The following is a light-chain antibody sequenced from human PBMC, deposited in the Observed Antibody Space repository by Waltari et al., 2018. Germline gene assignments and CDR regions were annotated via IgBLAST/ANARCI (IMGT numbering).Light chain of an antibody. CDR3: QQSYSTPWT. J-gene: IGKJ1*01. V-gene: IGKV1-39*01. Sequence: DIQMTQSPSSLSASVGDRVTITCRASQSTRSYLNWYQQKPGKAPKRLIYVASSLESGVPSRCSGSGSGTDFTLTISSLQPEDFATYYCQQSYSTPWTFGQGTKVEIK. CDR2: VAS. CDR1: QSTRSY.